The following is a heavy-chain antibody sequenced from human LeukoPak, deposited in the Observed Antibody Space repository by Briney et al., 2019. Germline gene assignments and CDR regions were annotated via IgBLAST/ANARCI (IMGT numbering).Heavy chain of an antibody. D-gene: IGHD1-26*01. CDR3: ARNGGSYSFDF. CDR1: GGSISSYY. J-gene: IGHJ4*02. Sequence: SETLSPTCIVSGGSISSYYWSWIRQPPGKGLEWIGYMYYSGSTNYNPSLKSRVTILVDTSRNQFSLKLRSVTAADTAVYYCARNGGSYSFDFWGQGTLVTASS. V-gene: IGHV4-59*01. CDR2: MYYSGST.